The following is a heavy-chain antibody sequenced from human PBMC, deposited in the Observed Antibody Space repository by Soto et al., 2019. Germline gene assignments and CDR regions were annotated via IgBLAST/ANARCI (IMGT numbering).Heavy chain of an antibody. CDR2: IDPSDSYT. CDR1: EYSFTTYW. Sequence: GESLKISFKGSEYSFTTYWFSWARKMPGKGLEWMGRIDPSDSYTQYSPSFQGHVTISADKSISTAYLQWSSLKASDTALYYCARLAADSHQYYYTMDVWGQGTTVTVSS. V-gene: IGHV5-10-1*01. D-gene: IGHD6-13*01. CDR3: ARLAADSHQYYYTMDV. J-gene: IGHJ6*02.